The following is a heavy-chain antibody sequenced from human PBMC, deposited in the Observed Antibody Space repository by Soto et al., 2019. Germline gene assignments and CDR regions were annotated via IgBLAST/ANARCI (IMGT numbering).Heavy chain of an antibody. CDR3: AQGNDLIYYYYGMDV. CDR2: ISYDGSNK. Sequence: QVQLVESGGGVVQPGRSLRLSCAASGFTFSSYGMHWVRQAPGKGLEWVAVISYDGSNKYYADSVKGRITISRDNSKNTLYLQMNSLRAEDTAVYYCAQGNDLIYYYYGMDVWGQGTTVTVSS. V-gene: IGHV3-30*03. D-gene: IGHD1-1*01. J-gene: IGHJ6*02. CDR1: GFTFSSYG.